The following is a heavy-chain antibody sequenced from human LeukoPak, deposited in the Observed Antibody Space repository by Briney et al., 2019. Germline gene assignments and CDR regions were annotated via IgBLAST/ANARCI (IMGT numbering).Heavy chain of an antibody. CDR3: ARSFIFSRYYCYMDV. CDR1: GGSISSSSYY. Sequence: KPSETLSLTCTVSGGSISSSSYYWGWIRQPPGKGLEWIGSIYYSGSTYYNPSLKSRVTISVDTSKNQFSLKLSSVTAADTAVYYCARSFIFSRYYCYMDVWGKGTTVTVSS. J-gene: IGHJ6*03. CDR2: IYYSGST. D-gene: IGHD2-8*01. V-gene: IGHV4-39*07.